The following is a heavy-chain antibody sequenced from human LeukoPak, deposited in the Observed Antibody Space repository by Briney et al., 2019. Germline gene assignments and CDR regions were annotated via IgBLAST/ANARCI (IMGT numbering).Heavy chain of an antibody. Sequence: NPSETLSLTCTVSGGSISSYYWSWTRQPPGKGLEWIGYIYYSGSTNYNPSLKSRVTISVDTSKNQFSLKLSSVTAADTAVYYCARHFSSQNYGMDVWGQGTTVTVSS. V-gene: IGHV4-59*08. D-gene: IGHD3-10*01. CDR1: GGSISSYY. J-gene: IGHJ6*02. CDR2: IYYSGST. CDR3: ARHFSSQNYGMDV.